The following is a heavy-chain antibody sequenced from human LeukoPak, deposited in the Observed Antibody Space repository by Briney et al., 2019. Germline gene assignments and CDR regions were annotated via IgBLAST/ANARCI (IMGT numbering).Heavy chain of an antibody. V-gene: IGHV4-61*09. CDR2: VYLPGTT. CDR1: RGAITGDRHY. Sequence: PSETLSLTCTVSRGAITGDRHYWSWVRQPAGKGLEWIGHVYLPGTTHYSPSLTSRVTISLDTSKNQVSLHLTSVTEADTGIYYCAREGTGLATASWGRGILVIVS. D-gene: IGHD5-12*01. CDR3: AREGTGLATAS. J-gene: IGHJ4*02.